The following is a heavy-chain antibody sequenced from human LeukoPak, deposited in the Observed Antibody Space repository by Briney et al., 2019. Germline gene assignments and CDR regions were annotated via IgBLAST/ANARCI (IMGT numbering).Heavy chain of an antibody. J-gene: IGHJ5*02. Sequence: GGSLRLSCAASGFTFDDYAMHWVRQAPGKGLEWVSLISWDGGSTYYADSVKGRFTISRDNSKNTLYLQMNSLRAEDTAVYYCARSMVDGDWFDPWGQGTLVTVSS. CDR1: GFTFDDYA. V-gene: IGHV3-43D*03. CDR2: ISWDGGST. CDR3: ARSMVDGDWFDP. D-gene: IGHD3-10*01.